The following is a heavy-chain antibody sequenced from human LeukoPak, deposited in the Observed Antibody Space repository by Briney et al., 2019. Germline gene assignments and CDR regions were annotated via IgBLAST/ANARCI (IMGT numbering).Heavy chain of an antibody. CDR1: GFRFSSYI. V-gene: IGHV3-21*01. Sequence: GGSLRLSCVASGFRFSSYIMNWVRQAPGKAPQWVSAISSSSSSIKYADSVKGRFTISRDNAKSSVYLEMNNLRVEDTAVYYCAKVGTGNQYGSGDFDLWGQGSLVTVSS. CDR3: AKVGTGNQYGSGDFDL. CDR2: ISSSSSSI. D-gene: IGHD3-10*01. J-gene: IGHJ4*02.